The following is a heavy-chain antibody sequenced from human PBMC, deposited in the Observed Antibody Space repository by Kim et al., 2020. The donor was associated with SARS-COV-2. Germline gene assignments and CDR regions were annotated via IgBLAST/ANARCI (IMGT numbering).Heavy chain of an antibody. D-gene: IGHD3-3*01. CDR3: AKATLNYDFWRGYYPLDY. CDR2: ISGGGGTT. CDR1: GFTFSTYA. J-gene: IGHJ4*02. Sequence: GGSLRLSCAASGFTFSTYAMSWVRQAPGKGLEWVSAISGGGGTTYYADSMRGRFTISSDNSKNTLYLHMNSLRAEDTAVYYCAKATLNYDFWRGYYPLDYWGQGTLVTVSS. V-gene: IGHV3-23*01.